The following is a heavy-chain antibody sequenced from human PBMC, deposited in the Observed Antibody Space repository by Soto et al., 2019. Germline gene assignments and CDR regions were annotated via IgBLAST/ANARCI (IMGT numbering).Heavy chain of an antibody. CDR2: ISWSGSTI. CDR3: ARMVRSVIVVATFDI. D-gene: IGHD2-15*01. V-gene: IGHV3-48*04. Sequence: GGSLRLSCAASGFTFDDYSMHWVRQAPGKGLEWVSFISWSGSTIYYADSVKGRFTISRDNAKNSLYLQMNSLRAEDTAVYYCARMVRSVIVVATFDIWGQGTMVTVSS. CDR1: GFTFDDYS. J-gene: IGHJ3*02.